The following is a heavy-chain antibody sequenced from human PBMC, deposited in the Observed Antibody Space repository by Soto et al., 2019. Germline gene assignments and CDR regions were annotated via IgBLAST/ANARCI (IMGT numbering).Heavy chain of an antibody. V-gene: IGHV3-33*01. CDR2: IWYDGSNK. CDR3: ARNGPTGYYYYGMDV. Sequence: HPGGSLRLSCAAPGFTFSSYGMHWVRQAPGKGLEWVAVIWYDGSNKYYADSVKGRFTISRDNSKNTLYLQMNSLRAEDTAVYYCARNGPTGYYYYGMDVWGQGTTVTVSS. D-gene: IGHD3-9*01. CDR1: GFTFSSYG. J-gene: IGHJ6*02.